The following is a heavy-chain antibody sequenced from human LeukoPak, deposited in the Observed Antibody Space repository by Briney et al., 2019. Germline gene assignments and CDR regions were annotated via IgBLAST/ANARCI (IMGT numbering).Heavy chain of an antibody. J-gene: IGHJ4*02. CDR3: AREGAGYGAYYFDY. CDR2: IKQDGSER. CDR1: GLTFSSYW. Sequence: GGSLRLSCAASGLTFSSYWMSWVRQAPGKGLEWVANIKQDGSERYYVDSVKGRFTISRDNAKNSLYLQMNSLRAEDTAVYYCAREGAGYGAYYFDYWGQGTLVTVSS. V-gene: IGHV3-7*01. D-gene: IGHD5-12*01.